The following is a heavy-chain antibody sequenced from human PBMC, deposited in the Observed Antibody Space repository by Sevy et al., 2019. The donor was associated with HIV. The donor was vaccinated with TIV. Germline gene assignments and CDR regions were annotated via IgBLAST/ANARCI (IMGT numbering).Heavy chain of an antibody. J-gene: IGHJ3*02. CDR3: AKDREDYYDSSGYYSDAFDI. Sequence: GGSLRLSCAASGFTFSSYAMSWVRQAPGKGLEWVSAISGSGGGTYYADSVKGRFTISRDNSKNTLYLQMNSLRAEDTAVYYCAKDREDYYDSSGYYSDAFDIWGQGTMVTVSS. D-gene: IGHD3-22*01. CDR2: ISGSGGGT. CDR1: GFTFSSYA. V-gene: IGHV3-23*01.